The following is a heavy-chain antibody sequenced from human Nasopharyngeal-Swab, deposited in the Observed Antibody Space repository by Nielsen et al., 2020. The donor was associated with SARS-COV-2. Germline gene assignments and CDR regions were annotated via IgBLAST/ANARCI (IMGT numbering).Heavy chain of an antibody. Sequence: SVKVSCKASRGNFNSYAISWVRQAPGQGLEWMGGILPSFGTANYAQKFQGRVTITADESTSTAYMELSSLRSEDTAVYYCARVGPAAPYYYYGMDVWGQGTTVTVSS. V-gene: IGHV1-69*13. J-gene: IGHJ6*02. CDR3: ARVGPAAPYYYYGMDV. CDR1: RGNFNSYA. D-gene: IGHD2-2*01. CDR2: ILPSFGTA.